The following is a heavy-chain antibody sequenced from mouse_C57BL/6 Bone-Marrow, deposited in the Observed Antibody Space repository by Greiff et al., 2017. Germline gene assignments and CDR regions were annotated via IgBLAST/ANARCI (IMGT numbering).Heavy chain of an antibody. CDR2: IWSGGST. D-gene: IGHD2-5*01. CDR3: ASYSNYVDWYFDV. J-gene: IGHJ1*03. CDR1: GFSLTSYG. V-gene: IGHV2-2*01. Sequence: QVQLQQSGPGLVQPSQSLSITCTVSGFSLTSYGVHWVRQSPGKGLEWLGVIWSGGSTDYNAAFISRLSISKDNSKSQVFFKMNSLQADDTAIYYCASYSNYVDWYFDVWGTGTTVTVSS.